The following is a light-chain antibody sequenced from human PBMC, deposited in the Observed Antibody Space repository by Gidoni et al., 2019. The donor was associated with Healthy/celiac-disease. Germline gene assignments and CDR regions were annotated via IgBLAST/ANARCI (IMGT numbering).Light chain of an antibody. CDR3: QQYGSSRTPRFT. CDR2: GAS. CDR1: QGVSSSY. V-gene: IGKV3-20*01. Sequence: EMVLTQSPATLSLSPGERPTSSCRASQGVSSSYLAWYQQKPGQAPRLLIDGASSRATGITDRFSSSGGGTDVTLTISRMEPEDFAVYYGQQYGSSRTPRFTFGPGTKVDIK. J-gene: IGKJ3*01.